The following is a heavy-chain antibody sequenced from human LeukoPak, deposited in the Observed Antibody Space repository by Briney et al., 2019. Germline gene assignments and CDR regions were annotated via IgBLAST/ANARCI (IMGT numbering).Heavy chain of an antibody. V-gene: IGHV1-18*01. Sequence: GASVKVSCKASGYTFTSYDINWVRQAPGQGLEWMGWINPYHGKTKYAQKFQGRVTITTDTSTNAAHMELRSLTSDDTAVYFCARDRIAAAVLDYWGQGTLVTVSS. CDR2: INPYHGKT. D-gene: IGHD6-13*01. CDR3: ARDRIAAAVLDY. CDR1: GYTFTSYD. J-gene: IGHJ4*02.